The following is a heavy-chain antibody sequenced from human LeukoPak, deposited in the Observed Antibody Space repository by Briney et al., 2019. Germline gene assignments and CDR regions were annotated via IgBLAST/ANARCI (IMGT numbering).Heavy chain of an antibody. D-gene: IGHD3-10*01. Sequence: GGSLRLSCAASGFTFDDYAMHWVRQAPGKGLEWVSGISWNSGSIGYADSVKGRFTISGDNAKNSLYLQMNSLRAEDTALYYCAKDIFTMVRGVVDYWGQGTLVTVSS. CDR3: AKDIFTMVRGVVDY. CDR1: GFTFDDYA. J-gene: IGHJ4*02. CDR2: ISWNSGSI. V-gene: IGHV3-9*01.